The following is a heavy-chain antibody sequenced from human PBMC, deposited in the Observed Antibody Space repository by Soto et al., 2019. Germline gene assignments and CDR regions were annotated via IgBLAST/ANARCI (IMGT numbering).Heavy chain of an antibody. CDR2: ISAYNGNT. CDR3: ASFILATLIFDY. CDR1: GYTFTSYG. Sequence: ASVKVSCKASGYTFTSYGISWVRQAPGQGLEWMGWISAYNGNTNYAQKLQGRVTMTTDTSTSTAYMELRSLRSDDTAVYYCASFILATLIFDYWGQGTLVTVSS. D-gene: IGHD5-12*01. J-gene: IGHJ4*02. V-gene: IGHV1-18*01.